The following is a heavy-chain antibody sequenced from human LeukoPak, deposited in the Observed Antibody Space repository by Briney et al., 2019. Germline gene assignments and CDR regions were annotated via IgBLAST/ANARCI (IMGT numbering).Heavy chain of an antibody. CDR2: ISGSGGST. CDR1: GFTFSSYA. J-gene: IGHJ2*01. CDR3: AKAPGSYYDSSGYYHWYFDL. D-gene: IGHD3-22*01. Sequence: GGSLRLSCAASGFTFSSYAMSWVRQAPGKGLEWVSAISGSGGSTYYADSVKGRFTISRDNSKNTLYLKMNSLRAEDTAVYYCAKAPGSYYDSSGYYHWYFDLWGRGTLVTVSS. V-gene: IGHV3-23*01.